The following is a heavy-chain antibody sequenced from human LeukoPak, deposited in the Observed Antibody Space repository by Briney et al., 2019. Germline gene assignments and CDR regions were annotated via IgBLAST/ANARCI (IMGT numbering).Heavy chain of an antibody. Sequence: GGSLRLSCAASGFTFSSYGMHWVRQAPGKGLEWVAFIRYDGTNKFYADSVKGRFTISRDNSKNTLYLQMNSLRGDDTAVYFCVKVRAARPTTYYYMDVWGKGTTVTVSS. V-gene: IGHV3-30*02. J-gene: IGHJ6*03. CDR2: IRYDGTNK. CDR1: GFTFSSYG. D-gene: IGHD6-6*01. CDR3: VKVRAARPTTYYYMDV.